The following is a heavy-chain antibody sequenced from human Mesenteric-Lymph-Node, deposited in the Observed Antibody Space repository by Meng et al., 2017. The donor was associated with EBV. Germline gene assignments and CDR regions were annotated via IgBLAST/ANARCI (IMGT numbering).Heavy chain of an antibody. J-gene: IGHJ4*02. CDR3: ARVQGHYRDY. Sequence: VRVLASRVGLVRPVGLVRLACVTSGFNFSVCAMSWGWQVTGKGFVGVSSLSDSGGYTYYVDSVKGRFTISRDNFKNTLSLQMESLRAEDTAVYYCARVQGHYRDYWGQGTLVTVSS. CDR1: GFNFSVCA. D-gene: IGHD3-22*01. CDR2: LSDSGGYT. V-gene: IGHV3-23*01.